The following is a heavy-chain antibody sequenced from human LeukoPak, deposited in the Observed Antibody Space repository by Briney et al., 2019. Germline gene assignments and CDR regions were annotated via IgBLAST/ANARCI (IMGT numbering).Heavy chain of an antibody. D-gene: IGHD1-26*01. CDR1: GFTFSSYA. CDR2: VSGSGANT. J-gene: IGHJ4*02. V-gene: IGHV3-23*01. Sequence: GGSRRLAWVASGFTFSSYALGWVRPAQGKGMEWVSAVSGSGANTYYADSVKGRFTISRDNSKNTLYLQMNSLRAEDTAVYYCARGRGSSRYYFDYWGRGTLVTVSS. CDR3: ARGRGSSRYYFDY.